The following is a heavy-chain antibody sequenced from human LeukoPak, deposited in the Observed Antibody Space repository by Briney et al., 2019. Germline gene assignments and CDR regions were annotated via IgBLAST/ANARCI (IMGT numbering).Heavy chain of an antibody. CDR1: GGSFSGYY. D-gene: IGHD6-19*01. CDR2: INHSGST. V-gene: IGHV4-34*01. J-gene: IGHJ2*01. Sequence: PSETLSLTCVVYGGSFSGYYWSWIRQPPGKGLEWIGEINHSGSTNYNPSLKSRVTISIDTSKNQFSLKLSSVTAADTAVYYCARGLAVAGTRYFDLWGRGTPVTVSS. CDR3: ARGLAVAGTRYFDL.